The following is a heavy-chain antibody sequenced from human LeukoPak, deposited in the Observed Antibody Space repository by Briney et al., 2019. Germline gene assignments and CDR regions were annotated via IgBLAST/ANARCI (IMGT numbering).Heavy chain of an antibody. V-gene: IGHV3-30*02. D-gene: IGHD2-21*01. J-gene: IGHJ4*02. Sequence: GGSLRLACAASGFTFSSYSMNWVRQAPGKGLEWVAFILYDGSNKDYADSVQGRFTISRDNSKNTLYLQMNSLRAEDTAVYYCAKFLTAGGAGVSDYWGQGTLVTVSS. CDR1: GFTFSSYS. CDR2: ILYDGSNK. CDR3: AKFLTAGGAGVSDY.